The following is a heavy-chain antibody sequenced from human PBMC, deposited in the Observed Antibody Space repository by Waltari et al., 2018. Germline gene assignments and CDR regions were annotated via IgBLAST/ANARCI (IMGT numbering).Heavy chain of an antibody. CDR1: GGTFSSYA. J-gene: IGHJ6*02. D-gene: IGHD2-2*01. Sequence: QVQLVQSGAEVKKPGSSVKVSCKASGGTFSSYAISWVRQAPGPGLEWMGGIIPIFGTANYAQKFQGRVTITADESTSTAYMELSSLRSEDTAVYYCARHGLYCSSTSCYLYYYGMDVWGQGTTVTVSS. CDR3: ARHGLYCSSTSCYLYYYGMDV. CDR2: IIPIFGTA. V-gene: IGHV1-69*01.